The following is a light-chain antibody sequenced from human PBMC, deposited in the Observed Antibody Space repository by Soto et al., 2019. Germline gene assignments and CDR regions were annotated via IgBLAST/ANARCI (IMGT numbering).Light chain of an antibody. CDR3: LHTYSGARYV. CDR2: DTS. Sequence: QAVGTQEPSPTVSPGGTVTLTCGSRTGGGTKCQYPYWVQQKPGQAPRTLIYDTSNKHSWTPARFSGSLLGGKAALTLSGAQPEDEAEYYCLHTYSGARYVFGTGTKVTVL. V-gene: IGLV7-46*01. J-gene: IGLJ1*01. CDR1: TGGGTKCQY.